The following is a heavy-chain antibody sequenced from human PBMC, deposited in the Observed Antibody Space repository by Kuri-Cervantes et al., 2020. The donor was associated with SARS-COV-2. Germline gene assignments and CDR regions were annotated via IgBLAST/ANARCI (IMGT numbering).Heavy chain of an antibody. J-gene: IGHJ5*02. Sequence: SETLSLTCTVFGDSISRDYWTWIRQPPGKGLEWIGYIYFSGITHYNPSLKSRVTISVDTSKNQFSLKVRSVTAADTAVYYCARASMRGWFDPWGQGTLVTVSS. V-gene: IGHV4-59*01. CDR1: GDSISRDY. CDR3: ARASMRGWFDP. CDR2: IYFSGIT. D-gene: IGHD2/OR15-2a*01.